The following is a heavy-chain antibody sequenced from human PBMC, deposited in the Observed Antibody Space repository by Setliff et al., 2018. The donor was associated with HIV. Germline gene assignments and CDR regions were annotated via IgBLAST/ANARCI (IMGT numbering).Heavy chain of an antibody. D-gene: IGHD6-19*01. CDR2: INPNNGGT. CDR1: GYSFTDYY. J-gene: IGHJ6*03. Sequence: GASVKVSCKASGYSFTDYYIHWVRQAPGQGLEWMGRINPNNGGTNYVQRFRGRVTMTRDTSINTAYMELSSLRSDDTAVYYCARTIPLAGSDMDLWGKGTTVTV. V-gene: IGHV1-2*06. CDR3: ARTIPLAGSDMDL.